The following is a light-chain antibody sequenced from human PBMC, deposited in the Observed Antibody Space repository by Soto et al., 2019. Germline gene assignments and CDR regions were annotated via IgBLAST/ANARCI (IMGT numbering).Light chain of an antibody. V-gene: IGKV1-5*03. J-gene: IGKJ4*01. CDR1: QSISSW. CDR2: KAS. Sequence: DIQMTHSPSTLSASVGDRVTITCRASQSISSWLAWYQQKPGKAPKLLIYKASSLETGVPSRFSGSGSGTEFTLTISSLQPDDFATYYCQQYKSYSLTFGGGTKV. CDR3: QQYKSYSLT.